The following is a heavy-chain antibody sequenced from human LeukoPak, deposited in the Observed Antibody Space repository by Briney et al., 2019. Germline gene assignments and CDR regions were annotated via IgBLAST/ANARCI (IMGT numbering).Heavy chain of an antibody. CDR1: GFPFSTYA. Sequence: GSLRLSCAASGFPFSTYAMPWVRQAPGKGLGWVSSISVSGGNTYYSDSVTGRCTISSDNSKNTRYLQMNNPGAEDTALYYFASRGVGYYYMDVWGKGTTVTVSS. D-gene: IGHD2-15*01. CDR2: ISVSGGNT. V-gene: IGHV3-23*01. CDR3: ASRGVGYYYMDV. J-gene: IGHJ6*03.